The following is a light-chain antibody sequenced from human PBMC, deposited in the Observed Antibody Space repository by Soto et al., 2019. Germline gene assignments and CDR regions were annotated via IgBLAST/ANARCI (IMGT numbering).Light chain of an antibody. CDR2: GAS. CDR3: EQYDNWPPIT. CDR1: QSVSSSY. V-gene: IGKV3-20*01. J-gene: IGKJ5*01. Sequence: IVLTQSAGTLSLSPGERATLSCRASQSVSSSYLAWYQQKPGQAPRLLIYGASSRATGIPDRFSGSGSGTDFTLTINRLEPEDFAVYYCEQYDNWPPITFGQRTRLEI.